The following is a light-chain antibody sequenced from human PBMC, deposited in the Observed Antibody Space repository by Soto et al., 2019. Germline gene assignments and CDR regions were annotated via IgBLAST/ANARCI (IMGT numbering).Light chain of an antibody. CDR2: DAS. J-gene: IGKJ2*01. CDR3: HPYNNWPAMYS. CDR1: QSVSSN. Sequence: EIVMTQSPATLSVSPGERATLSCRASQSVSSNLAWYQQKPGQAPRLLIYDASTRATGIPARFSGSGSGTEFPLTISSLQAEDFAVYYCHPYNNWPAMYSFGQGTKLELK. V-gene: IGKV3-15*01.